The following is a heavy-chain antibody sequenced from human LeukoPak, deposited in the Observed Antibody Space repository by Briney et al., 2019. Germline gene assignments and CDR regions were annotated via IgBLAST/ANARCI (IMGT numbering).Heavy chain of an antibody. J-gene: IGHJ4*02. Sequence: GGSLRLSCAASGFTFSSYGMHWVRQAPGKGLEWVAVIWYDGSNKYYADSVKGRFTISRDNSKNTLYLQMNSLRAEDMAVYYCARGMSAAQLDYWGQGTLVTVSS. CDR1: GFTFSSYG. D-gene: IGHD1-1*01. CDR3: ARGMSAAQLDY. CDR2: IWYDGSNK. V-gene: IGHV3-33*01.